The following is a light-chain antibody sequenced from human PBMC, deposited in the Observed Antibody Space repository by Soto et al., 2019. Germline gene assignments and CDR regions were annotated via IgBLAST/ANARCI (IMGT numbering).Light chain of an antibody. J-gene: IGLJ1*01. V-gene: IGLV2-14*01. Sequence: QSALTQPAPVSGSPGQSITISCTGTSSDVGGYNSVSWYQQHPGKAPKLMIYEVNNRPSGVSNRFSGSKSGNTASLTISGLQAEDEADYYCNSYTSSTTYVFGTGTKVTVL. CDR3: NSYTSSTTYV. CDR1: SSDVGGYNS. CDR2: EVN.